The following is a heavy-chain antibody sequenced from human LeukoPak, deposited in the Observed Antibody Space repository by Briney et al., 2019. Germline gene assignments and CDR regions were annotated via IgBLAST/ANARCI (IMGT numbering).Heavy chain of an antibody. D-gene: IGHD5-12*01. CDR2: ISGSGGAT. CDR3: AKALGSIVVTASDY. CDR1: GFTFNNYA. Sequence: GESLRLSCAASGFTFNNYAMSWVRQAPGKGLEWVSAISGSGGATYFADSVKGRFTISRDNSKNTLYLQMHSLRAEDTAVYYCAKALGSIVVTASDYWGQGTLVTVSS. V-gene: IGHV3-23*01. J-gene: IGHJ4*02.